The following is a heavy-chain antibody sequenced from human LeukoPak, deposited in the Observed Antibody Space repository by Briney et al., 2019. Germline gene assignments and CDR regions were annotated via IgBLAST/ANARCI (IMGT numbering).Heavy chain of an antibody. V-gene: IGHV3-7*05. CDR2: INQDGSDK. Sequence: GGSLRLSCAASGFTFSNFWMTWVRHPPGKGLEWVATINQDGSDKYYVDSVKGRFTISRDNAKNSLYLQMDSLRAEDTAVYYCARGRGGGDYWGQGTLVTVPS. CDR3: ARGRGGGDY. D-gene: IGHD2-15*01. J-gene: IGHJ4*02. CDR1: GFTFSNFW.